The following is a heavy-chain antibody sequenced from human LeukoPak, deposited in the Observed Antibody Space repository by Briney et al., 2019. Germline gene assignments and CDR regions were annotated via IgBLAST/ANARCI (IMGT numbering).Heavy chain of an antibody. CDR1: GFTFSSYW. Sequence: GGSLRLSCAASGFTFSSYWMSWVRQAPGKGLEWVANIKQDGSEKYYVDSVKGRFTISRDNAKNSLYLQMNSLRAEDTAVYYCARADCSSASCFQFDYWGQGTLVTVSS. V-gene: IGHV3-7*03. CDR2: IKQDGSEK. D-gene: IGHD2-2*01. CDR3: ARADCSSASCFQFDY. J-gene: IGHJ4*02.